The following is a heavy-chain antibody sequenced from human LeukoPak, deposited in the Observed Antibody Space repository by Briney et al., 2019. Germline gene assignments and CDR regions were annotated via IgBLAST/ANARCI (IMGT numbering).Heavy chain of an antibody. D-gene: IGHD3-3*01. CDR3: ARSRPAYVTIFGKDAFDI. V-gene: IGHV4-39*01. J-gene: IGHJ3*02. Sequence: SETLSLTCTVSGGSISSSSYYWGWIRQPPGKGLEWIGSIYYSGSTYYNPSLKSRVTISVDTSKNQFSLKLSSVTAADTAVYYCARSRPAYVTIFGKDAFDIWGQGIMGTVSS. CDR2: IYYSGST. CDR1: GGSISSSSYY.